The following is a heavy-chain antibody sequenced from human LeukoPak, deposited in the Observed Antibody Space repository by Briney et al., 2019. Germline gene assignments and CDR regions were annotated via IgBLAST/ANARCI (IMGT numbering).Heavy chain of an antibody. V-gene: IGHV3-23*01. CDR2: ISGSGDNT. D-gene: IGHD3-22*01. Sequence: GGSLRLSCAASGFTFSNYAINWVRQAPGKGLQCVSVISGSGDNTYYADSVKGRFTISRDNSKDTLFLQMNSLRAEDTAVYYCAIPDLKGHHDCSGYFDYWGRGTLVTVSS. CDR1: GFTFSNYA. J-gene: IGHJ4*02. CDR3: AIPDLKGHHDCSGYFDY.